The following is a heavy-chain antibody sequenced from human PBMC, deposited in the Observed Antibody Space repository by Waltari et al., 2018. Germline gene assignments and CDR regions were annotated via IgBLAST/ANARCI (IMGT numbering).Heavy chain of an antibody. Sequence: QLQLQESGPGLVKPSETLSLTCTVSGGSISSSSYYWGWIRQPPGKGLEWIGSIYYSGSTSYNPSLKRRVTRSVYTSKNQFSLKLSSVTAADTAVYYCSGLGYCSGGSCYSEFDIWGQGTIVTVSS. J-gene: IGHJ3*02. V-gene: IGHV4-39*01. D-gene: IGHD2-15*01. CDR1: GGSISSSSYY. CDR3: SGLGYCSGGSCYSEFDI. CDR2: IYYSGST.